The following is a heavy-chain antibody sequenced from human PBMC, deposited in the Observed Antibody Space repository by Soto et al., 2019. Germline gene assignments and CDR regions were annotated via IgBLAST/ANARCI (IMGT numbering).Heavy chain of an antibody. CDR2: IKQDGSEK. CDR3: AREQIVVVVAATDYYYYMDV. V-gene: IGHV3-7*01. Sequence: GGSLRLSCAASGFTFSSYWMSWVRQAPGKGLEWVANIKQDGSEKYYVDSAKGRFTISRDNAKNSLYLQMNSLRAEDTAVYYCAREQIVVVVAATDYYYYMDVWGKGTTVTVSS. CDR1: GFTFSSYW. D-gene: IGHD2-15*01. J-gene: IGHJ6*03.